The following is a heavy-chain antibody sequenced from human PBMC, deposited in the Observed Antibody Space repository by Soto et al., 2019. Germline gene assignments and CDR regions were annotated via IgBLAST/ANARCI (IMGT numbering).Heavy chain of an antibody. D-gene: IGHD3-22*01. CDR1: GGSVSSGSYY. Sequence: SETLSLTCTVSGGSVSSGSYYWSWIRQPPGKGLEWIGYIYYSGSTNYNPSLKSRVTISVDTSKNQFSLKLSSVTAADTAVYYCARGTGTYYYDSSGYCRLYYFDYWGQGTLVTVSS. V-gene: IGHV4-61*01. CDR3: ARGTGTYYYDSSGYCRLYYFDY. CDR2: IYYSGST. J-gene: IGHJ4*02.